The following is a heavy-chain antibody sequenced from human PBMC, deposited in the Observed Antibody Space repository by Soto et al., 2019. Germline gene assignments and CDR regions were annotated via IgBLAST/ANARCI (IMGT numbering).Heavy chain of an antibody. V-gene: IGHV3-48*02. J-gene: IGHJ6*02. CDR2: ISGNGEGK. CDR1: GITFSRSS. CDR3: ARDSFWSSDV. D-gene: IGHD3-3*01. Sequence: EVQLVESGGGLVQPGWYLRLSCAASGITFSRSSMNWVRQAPGKGLEWVSYISGNGEGKYYADSVQGRFTISRDNAKNSLYLQMNSLREEDTAMYYCARDSFWSSDVWGQGTTVTVSS.